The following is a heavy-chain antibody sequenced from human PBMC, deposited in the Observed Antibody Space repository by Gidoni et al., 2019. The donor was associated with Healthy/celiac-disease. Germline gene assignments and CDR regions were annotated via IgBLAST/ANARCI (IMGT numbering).Heavy chain of an antibody. CDR1: GCTCSSYG. V-gene: IGHV3-30*18. CDR3: AKDHSSSWKIFYYFDY. J-gene: IGHJ4*02. D-gene: IGHD6-13*01. CDR2: ISYDGSNK. Sequence: QVQLVESGGGVVQPGRSLRLSCAASGCTCSSYGMHWVRQAPGKGLEWVAVISYDGSNKYYADSVKGRFTISRDNSKNTLYLQMNSLRAEDTAVYYCAKDHSSSWKIFYYFDYWGQGTLVTVSS.